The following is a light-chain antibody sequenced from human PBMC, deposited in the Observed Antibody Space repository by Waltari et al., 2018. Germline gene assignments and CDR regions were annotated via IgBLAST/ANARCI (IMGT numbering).Light chain of an antibody. V-gene: IGLV2-14*01. CDR1: NSDLGSYNF. CDR3: SSYTKSTTQV. Sequence: QSALTQPASVSGSPGQSTTISCTGTNSDLGSYNFVSWYQQHPNKVPKLVLYESSNRPSGVANGFSGSKSGNTAFLTISGLQAEDEAEYYCSSYTKSTTQVFGTGTKVTVL. CDR2: ESS. J-gene: IGLJ1*01.